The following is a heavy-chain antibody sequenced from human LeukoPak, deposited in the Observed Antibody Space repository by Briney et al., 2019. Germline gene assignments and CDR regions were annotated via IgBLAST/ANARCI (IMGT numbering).Heavy chain of an antibody. V-gene: IGHV1-46*01. Sequence: ASVKVSCKASGYTFTGYYMHWVRQAPGQGLEWMGIINPSGGSTSYAQKFQGRVTMTRDMSTSTVYMELSSLRSEDTAVYYCARERRYCSGGSCDQDWFDPWGQGTLVTVSS. CDR1: GYTFTGYY. CDR3: ARERRYCSGGSCDQDWFDP. CDR2: INPSGGST. D-gene: IGHD2-15*01. J-gene: IGHJ5*02.